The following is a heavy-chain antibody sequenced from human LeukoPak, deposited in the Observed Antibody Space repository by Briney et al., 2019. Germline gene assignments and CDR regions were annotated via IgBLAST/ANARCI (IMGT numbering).Heavy chain of an antibody. D-gene: IGHD6-13*01. Sequence: SETLSLTCTVSGGSISSSSYYWGWIREPPGKGLEWIGSIYYSGSTYYNPSLKSRVTISVDTSKNQFSLKLSSVTAADTAVYYCASLSSHGRYYYYYYMDVWGKGTTVTVS. J-gene: IGHJ6*03. V-gene: IGHV4-39*01. CDR3: ASLSSHGRYYYYYYMDV. CDR2: IYYSGST. CDR1: GGSISSSSYY.